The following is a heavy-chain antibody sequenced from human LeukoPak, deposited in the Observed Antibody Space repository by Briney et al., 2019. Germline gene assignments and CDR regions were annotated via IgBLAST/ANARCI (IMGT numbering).Heavy chain of an antibody. CDR3: ARDLVTVTKGFDI. D-gene: IGHD4-17*01. CDR2: ISYIEST. J-gene: IGHJ3*02. CDR1: DDSFSSHY. V-gene: IGHV4-59*11. Sequence: PSETLSLTCAVSDDSFSSHYWTWIRQPPGKGLEWIGYISYIESTNYDPSLKSRVTISIDTSKNQFSLKLSSVTAADTAVYYCARDLVTVTKGFDIWGQGTMVSVSS.